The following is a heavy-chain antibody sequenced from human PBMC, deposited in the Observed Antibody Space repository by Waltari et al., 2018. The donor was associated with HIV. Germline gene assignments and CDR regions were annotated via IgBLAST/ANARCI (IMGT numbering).Heavy chain of an antibody. D-gene: IGHD3-22*01. V-gene: IGHV3-13*01. CDR2: IGTAGDT. J-gene: IGHJ3*02. CDR3: ARGRAYYYDSSGSYSPHAFDI. CDR1: GFTFSSYD. Sequence: EVQLVESGGGLVQPGGSLRLSCAASGFTFSSYDMHWVRQATGKGLEWVSAIGTAGDTYYPGSVKGRFTISRENAKNSLYLQMNSLRAGDTAVYYCARGRAYYYDSSGSYSPHAFDIWGQGTMVTVSS.